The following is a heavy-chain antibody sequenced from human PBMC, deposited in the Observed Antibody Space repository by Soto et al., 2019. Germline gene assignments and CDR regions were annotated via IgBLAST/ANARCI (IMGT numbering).Heavy chain of an antibody. V-gene: IGHV4-31*03. CDR1: GGSISSGGYY. CDR2: IYYSGST. J-gene: IGHJ4*02. CDR3: ATRDGYNSGGEY. D-gene: IGHD5-12*01. Sequence: SETLSLTCTVSGGSISSGGYYWSWIRQHPGKGLEWIGYIYYSGSTYYNPSLKSRVAISVDTSKNQFSLRLSSVTAADTAVYYCATRDGYNSGGEYWGQGTLVTASS.